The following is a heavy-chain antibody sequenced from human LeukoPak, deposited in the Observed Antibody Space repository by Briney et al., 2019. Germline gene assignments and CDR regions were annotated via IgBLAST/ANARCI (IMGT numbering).Heavy chain of an antibody. CDR1: GFTFSSYG. CDR2: ISGSGGST. Sequence: GSLRLSCAASGFTFSSYGMSWVRQAPGKGLEWVSAISGSGGSTYYADSVKGRFTISRDNSKNTLYLQMNSLRAEDTAVYYCAKDLSAVAGNNWFDPWGQGTLVTVSS. D-gene: IGHD6-19*01. CDR3: AKDLSAVAGNNWFDP. V-gene: IGHV3-23*01. J-gene: IGHJ5*02.